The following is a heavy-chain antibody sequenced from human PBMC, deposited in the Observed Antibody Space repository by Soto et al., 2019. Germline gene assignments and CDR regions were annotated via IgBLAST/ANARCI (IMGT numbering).Heavy chain of an antibody. CDR1: GGSISSSSYY. V-gene: IGHV4-39*01. J-gene: IGHJ4*02. CDR3: ARIAVAGGGTNDY. Sequence: QLQLQESGPGLVKPSETLSLTCTVSGGSISSSSYYWGWIRQPPGKGLEWIGSIYYSGSTYYNPSLNSRVTISVDTSKNQFALKLSSVTAADTAVYYCARIAVAGGGTNDYWGQGTLVTVSS. D-gene: IGHD6-19*01. CDR2: IYYSGST.